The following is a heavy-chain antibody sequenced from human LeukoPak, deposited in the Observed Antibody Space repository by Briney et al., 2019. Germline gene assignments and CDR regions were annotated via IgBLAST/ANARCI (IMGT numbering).Heavy chain of an antibody. CDR2: TKSKTDGGTT. J-gene: IGHJ3*02. Sequence: GGSLRLSCAASGFTFSNAWMSWVRQDPGKGLEWVGRTKSKTDGGTTDYAAPVKGRFTISRDDSKNTLYLQMNSLKTEDTAVYYCTTARVSSAFDIWGQGTMVTVSS. V-gene: IGHV3-15*01. D-gene: IGHD5/OR15-5a*01. CDR3: TTARVSSAFDI. CDR1: GFTFSNAW.